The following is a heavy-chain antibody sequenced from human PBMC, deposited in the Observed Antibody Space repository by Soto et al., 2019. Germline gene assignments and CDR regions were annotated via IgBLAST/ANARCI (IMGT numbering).Heavy chain of an antibody. CDR3: AKCGIWGVTWGHPNY. V-gene: IGHV3-23*01. D-gene: IGHD3-10*01. Sequence: EVQLLESGGGLVQPGGSLRLSCVTSGVTFSSYAMSWVRQAPGKGLEWVSGSSGSGDNKYYADSVKGRFTISRDNSKNTLYLQMDGLRAEDTAVYYCAKCGIWGVTWGHPNYWGQGTLVTVSS. J-gene: IGHJ4*02. CDR1: GVTFSSYA. CDR2: SSGSGDNK.